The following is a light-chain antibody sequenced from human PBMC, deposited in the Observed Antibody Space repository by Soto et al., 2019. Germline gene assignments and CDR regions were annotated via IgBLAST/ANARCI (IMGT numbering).Light chain of an antibody. J-gene: IGKJ4*01. CDR2: KTS. CDR3: QQYAGWPLT. CDR1: QSIGTN. V-gene: IGKV3-15*01. Sequence: EVVMTQSPATVSVSPGERTSLSCRASQSIGTNLGWYQQKPGQAPRLLIPKTSTRATGVPARFSGSGSGTEVTLTISSLQSEDIAVYYCQQYAGWPLTFGGGTKVDI.